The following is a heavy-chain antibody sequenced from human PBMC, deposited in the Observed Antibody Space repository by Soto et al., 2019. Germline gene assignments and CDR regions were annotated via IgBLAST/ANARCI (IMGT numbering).Heavy chain of an antibody. V-gene: IGHV3-30*18. CDR1: GFTFSSYG. J-gene: IGHJ6*02. D-gene: IGHD4-17*01. Sequence: QVQLVESGGGVVQPGRSLRLSCAASGFTFSSYGMHWVRQAPGKGLEWVAVISYDGSNKYYADSVKGRFTISRDNSKNMLYLQMNRLRAEDTAVYYWAKDLRGYGDIYYYYYYGMDVWGQGTTVTVSS. CDR2: ISYDGSNK. CDR3: AKDLRGYGDIYYYYYYGMDV.